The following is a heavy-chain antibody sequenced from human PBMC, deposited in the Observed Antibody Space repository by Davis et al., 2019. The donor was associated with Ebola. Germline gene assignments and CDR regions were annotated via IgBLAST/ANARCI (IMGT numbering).Heavy chain of an antibody. CDR2: SSSSSSYI. CDR3: ARVGGNIIRGVIGY. J-gene: IGHJ4*02. D-gene: IGHD3-10*01. CDR1: GFTFSTYS. V-gene: IGHV3-21*01. Sequence: GESLKISCAGSGFTFSTYSMNWVRQAPGKGLEWVSSSSSSSSYIYYADSVKGRFTISRDNAKNSLYLQMNSLRAEDTAVYHCARVGGNIIRGVIGYWGQGTLVTVSS.